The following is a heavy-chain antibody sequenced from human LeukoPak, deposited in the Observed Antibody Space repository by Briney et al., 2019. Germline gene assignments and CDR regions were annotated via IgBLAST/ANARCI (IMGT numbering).Heavy chain of an antibody. Sequence: GGSLRLSCAASGFTFSSYWMHWVRQAPGKGLVWVSRINSDGSSTSYADSVKGRFTISRDNAKNTLYLQMNSLRAEDTAVYYCARGPYYDSRSGAFDIWGQGTMVTVSS. D-gene: IGHD3-22*01. J-gene: IGHJ3*02. V-gene: IGHV3-74*01. CDR3: ARGPYYDSRSGAFDI. CDR1: GFTFSSYW. CDR2: INSDGSST.